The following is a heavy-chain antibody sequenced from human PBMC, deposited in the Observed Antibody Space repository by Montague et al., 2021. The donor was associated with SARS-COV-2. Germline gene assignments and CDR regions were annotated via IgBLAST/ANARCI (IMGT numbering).Heavy chain of an antibody. J-gene: IGHJ3*02. CDR2: IYSGGDT. CDR3: ARGGVGATWAFDI. CDR1: GFTVNSNY. D-gene: IGHD1-26*01. V-gene: IGHV3-53*01. Sequence: SLSLSCAASGFTVNSNYMSWVRQAPGKGLEWVALIYSGGDTTYAVSVRDLFTISRDSSKNTLYLQMNSLRVQDTAVFYCARGGVGATWAFDIWGQGTMVTVSS.